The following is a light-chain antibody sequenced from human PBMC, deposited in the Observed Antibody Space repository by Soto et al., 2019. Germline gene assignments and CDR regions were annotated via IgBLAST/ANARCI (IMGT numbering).Light chain of an antibody. CDR2: KAS. CDR1: QSISSW. V-gene: IGKV1-5*03. J-gene: IGKJ1*01. Sequence: DIQMTQSPSTLPASVGDRVTITCRASQSISSWLAWYQQKPGEAPKLLIYKASSVESGVPSRFSGSGSGTEITLTISSLQPDDFATYYCQQYNSYPWTFGQGTKVDIK. CDR3: QQYNSYPWT.